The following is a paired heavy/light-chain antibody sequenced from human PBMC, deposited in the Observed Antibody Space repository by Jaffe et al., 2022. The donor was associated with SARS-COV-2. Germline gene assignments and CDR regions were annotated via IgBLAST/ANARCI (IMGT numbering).Light chain of an antibody. CDR2: DND. Sequence: QSVLTQPPSVSAVPGQKVTISCSGSSSNIGSYYVSWYQQLPGKAPKLLIYDNDKRPSGIPDRFSGSKSGTSGTLGITGLQTGDEADYYCGTWDSSLSAVVFGGGTKLTVL. J-gene: IGLJ3*02. CDR3: GTWDSSLSAVV. CDR1: SSNIGSYY. V-gene: IGLV1-51*01.
Heavy chain of an antibody. CDR2: INSASSSI. V-gene: IGHV3-21*01. CDR3: ARSPTGRLDY. J-gene: IGHJ4*02. CDR1: GLTFSTYS. Sequence: EVQLVESGGGLVKPGGSLRLSCAASGLTFSTYSMNWVRQAPGKGLEWVSSINSASSSIYYADSVKGRFTISRDNAKNSLYLQMNSLRAEDTAVYYCARSPTGRLDYWGQGTLVTVSS.